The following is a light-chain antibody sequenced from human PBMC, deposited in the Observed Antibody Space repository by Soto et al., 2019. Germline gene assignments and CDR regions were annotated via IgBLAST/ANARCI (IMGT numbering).Light chain of an antibody. CDR3: QKYTSAPLT. CDR1: QDISNF. Sequence: DIQMTQSPSSLSSSVGDRVTITCRASQDISNFLVWIQQKPGKVHNLLIYGASTLQSALPSQFRGNGSGTDVNLTTGSLQPGDVATYFCQKYTSAPLTFVRWTTVDIK. J-gene: IGKJ3*01. V-gene: IGKV1-27*01. CDR2: GAS.